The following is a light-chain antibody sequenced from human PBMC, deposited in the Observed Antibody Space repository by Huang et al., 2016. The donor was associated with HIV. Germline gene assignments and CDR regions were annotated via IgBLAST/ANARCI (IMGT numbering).Light chain of an antibody. CDR3: HQYNNWPWT. CDR1: QSVNTN. V-gene: IGKV3-15*01. Sequence: EIVMTQSPGTVSVSPGERATLSCRTSQSVNTNLAWFQQNHGQAPRLLVHGASTRAKGIPDRFSGSVSGTEFTLTIASLQSEDFALYYCHQYNNWPWTFGQGTKVEI. J-gene: IGKJ1*01. CDR2: GAS.